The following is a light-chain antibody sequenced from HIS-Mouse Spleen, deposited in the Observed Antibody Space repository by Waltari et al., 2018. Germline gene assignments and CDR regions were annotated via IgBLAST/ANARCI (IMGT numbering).Light chain of an antibody. V-gene: IGLV1-47*01. CDR1: SSNIGSNY. CDR2: RNN. Sequence: QSVLTQPPSASGTPGQRVTISCSGSSSNIGSNYVYWYQQLPGTAPKLLTYRNNPLLSGVPYRFSGSKSGTSASLAISGLRSEDEADYYCAAWDDSLSGVFGGGTKLTVL. CDR3: AAWDDSLSGV. J-gene: IGLJ2*01.